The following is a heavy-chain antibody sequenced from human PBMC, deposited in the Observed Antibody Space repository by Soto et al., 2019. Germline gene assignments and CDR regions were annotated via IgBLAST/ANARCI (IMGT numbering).Heavy chain of an antibody. CDR3: ARDIAGSWFDP. Sequence: NPSETLSLTCTVSGGSISSYYWSWIRQPPGKGLEWIGYIYYSGSTNYNPSLKSRVTISVDTSKNQFSLKLSSVTAADTAVYYCARDIAGSWFDPWGQGTLVTVSS. J-gene: IGHJ5*02. CDR1: GGSISSYY. D-gene: IGHD1-26*01. V-gene: IGHV4-59*01. CDR2: IYYSGST.